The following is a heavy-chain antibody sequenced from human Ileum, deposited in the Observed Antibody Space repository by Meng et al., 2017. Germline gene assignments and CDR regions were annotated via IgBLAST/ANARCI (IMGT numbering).Heavy chain of an antibody. J-gene: IGHJ4*02. Sequence: GGSLRLSCAASGFTFSNYGMHWVRQAPGKGVEWVAVIWYDGSNTYYADYVKGRFTISRDKSKNTLYLQMNSLRAEDTAVYYCARADYDGSGYPLDYWGQGALVTVSS. D-gene: IGHD3-22*01. CDR3: ARADYDGSGYPLDY. CDR1: GFTFSNYG. CDR2: IWYDGSNT. V-gene: IGHV3-33*01.